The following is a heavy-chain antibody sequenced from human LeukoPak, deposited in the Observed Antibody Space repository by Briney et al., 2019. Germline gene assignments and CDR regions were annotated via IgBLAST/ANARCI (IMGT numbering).Heavy chain of an antibody. CDR3: ARAGIAVAGTNWFDP. D-gene: IGHD6-19*01. CDR1: GGSISSYY. V-gene: IGHV4-59*01. J-gene: IGHJ5*02. Sequence: SETLSLTCTVSGGSISSYYWSWIRQPPGKGLEWIGYIYYSGSTNYNPSLKSRVTISVDTSKNQFSLKLSSVTAVDTAVYYCARAGIAVAGTNWFDPWGQGTLVTVSS. CDR2: IYYSGST.